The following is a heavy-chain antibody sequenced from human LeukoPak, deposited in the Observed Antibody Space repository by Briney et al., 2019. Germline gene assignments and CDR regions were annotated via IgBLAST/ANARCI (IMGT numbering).Heavy chain of an antibody. Sequence: GASVKVSCKASGYTFTSYGISWVRQAPGQGLEWMGWISAYNGNTNYAQKLQGRVTMTTDTSTSTAYMELRSLRSDDTAVYYCAGVKYYYDSSGYYHTSSGYFDYWGQGTLVTVSS. J-gene: IGHJ4*02. D-gene: IGHD3-22*01. CDR2: ISAYNGNT. CDR1: GYTFTSYG. V-gene: IGHV1-18*01. CDR3: AGVKYYYDSSGYYHTSSGYFDY.